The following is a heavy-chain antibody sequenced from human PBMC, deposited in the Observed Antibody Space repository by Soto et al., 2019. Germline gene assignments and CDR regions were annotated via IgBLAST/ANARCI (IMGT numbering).Heavy chain of an antibody. CDR1: GGTFSSYA. J-gene: IGHJ5*02. Sequence: SVKVSCKASGGTFSSYAISWVRQAPGQGLEWMGGIIPICGTANYAQKFQGRVTITADESTSTAYMELSSLRSEDTAVYYCARERGSGYDSSGYTGKFDPWGQGTLVTVSS. V-gene: IGHV1-69*13. CDR2: IIPICGTA. D-gene: IGHD3-22*01. CDR3: ARERGSGYDSSGYTGKFDP.